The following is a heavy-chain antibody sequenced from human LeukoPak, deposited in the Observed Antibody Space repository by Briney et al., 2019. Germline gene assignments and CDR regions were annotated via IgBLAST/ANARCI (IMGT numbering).Heavy chain of an antibody. J-gene: IGHJ4*02. CDR1: GGSFSGYY. V-gene: IGHV4-34*01. Sequence: SETLSLTCAVYGGSFSGYYWSWIRQPPGKGLEWIGEINHSGSTNYNPSLKSRVTISVDTSKNQFSLKLSSVTAADTAVYYCARGGGSSEKHFPFDYWGQGTLVTVSS. CDR3: ARGGGSSEKHFPFDY. D-gene: IGHD6-6*01. CDR2: INHSGST.